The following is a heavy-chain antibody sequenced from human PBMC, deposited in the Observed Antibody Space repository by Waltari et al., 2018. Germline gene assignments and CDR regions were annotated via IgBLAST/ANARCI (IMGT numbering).Heavy chain of an antibody. CDR3: AKDLAFYYDRSRLYEYYFDY. J-gene: IGHJ4*02. CDR1: GFTLNTFG. V-gene: IGHV3-30*02. D-gene: IGHD3-22*01. Sequence: QVQLVESGGGVVQPGGSLRLSCVASGFTLNTFGIHWVRQAPGKGLGWVAYLPYNGNKRYYADSVKGRFTISRDNSMTTVFLQMNSLRAEDTAIYYCAKDLAFYYDRSRLYEYYFDYWGQGTLVTVAS. CDR2: LPYNGNKR.